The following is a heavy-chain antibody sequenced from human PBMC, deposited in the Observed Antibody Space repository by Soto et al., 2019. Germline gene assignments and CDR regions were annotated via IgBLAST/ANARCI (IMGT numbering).Heavy chain of an antibody. CDR1: GFTFSSYG. V-gene: IGHV3-33*01. CDR3: ARYCSSTSCYEAFDY. D-gene: IGHD2-2*01. Sequence: TGGSLRLSCAASGFTFSSYGMHWVRQAPGKGLEWVAVIWYDGSNKYYADSVKGRFTISRDNSKNTLYLQMNSLRAEDTAVYYCARYCSSTSCYEAFDYWGQGTLVTVSS. CDR2: IWYDGSNK. J-gene: IGHJ4*02.